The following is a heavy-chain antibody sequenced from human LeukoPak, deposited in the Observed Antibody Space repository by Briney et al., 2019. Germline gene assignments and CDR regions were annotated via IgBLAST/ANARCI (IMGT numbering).Heavy chain of an antibody. D-gene: IGHD6-13*01. Sequence: GGSLRLSCAASGFSFSNYGMHWVRQAPGKGLEWVAVISYDGSNKYYADSVKGRFTISRDNSKNTLYLQMNSLRAEDTAVYYCARSWSAAAGLYYYYGMDVWGQGTTVTVSS. V-gene: IGHV3-30*03. J-gene: IGHJ6*02. CDR2: ISYDGSNK. CDR1: GFSFSNYG. CDR3: ARSWSAAAGLYYYYGMDV.